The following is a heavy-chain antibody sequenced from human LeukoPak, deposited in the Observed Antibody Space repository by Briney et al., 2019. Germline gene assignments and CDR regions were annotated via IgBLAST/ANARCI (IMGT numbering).Heavy chain of an antibody. Sequence: GGSLRLSCAASGFTLSYYWMSWVRQAPGKGLEWVANIQEDGSNRYYVGSVKGRFAISRDNAKNSVYLQMNSLRAEDTAVYYCAREARGTRAAFDIWGQGTMVTVS. V-gene: IGHV3-7*01. CDR3: AREARGTRAAFDI. CDR2: IQEDGSNR. D-gene: IGHD1-1*01. CDR1: GFTLSYYW. J-gene: IGHJ3*02.